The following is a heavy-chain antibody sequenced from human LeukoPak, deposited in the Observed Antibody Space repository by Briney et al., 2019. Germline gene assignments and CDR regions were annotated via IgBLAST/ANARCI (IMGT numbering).Heavy chain of an antibody. J-gene: IGHJ4*02. V-gene: IGHV1-18*04. CDR2: ISPYNGNT. D-gene: IGHD1-14*01. CDR3: ARDLDSGGTTFRALNY. Sequence: ASVKVSCKASGYTFTCYGIIWVRQAPGQGPEWVGWISPYNGNTNYAQKFQGRVTMTTDTSTTTTYMELRSLRSDDTAVYYCARDLDSGGTTFRALNYWGQGTLVTVSS. CDR1: GYTFTCYG.